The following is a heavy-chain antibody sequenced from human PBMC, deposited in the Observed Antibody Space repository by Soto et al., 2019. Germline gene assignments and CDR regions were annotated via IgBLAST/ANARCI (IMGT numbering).Heavy chain of an antibody. V-gene: IGHV3-9*01. D-gene: IGHD6-6*01. CDR2: ISWNSGNI. Sequence: EVQLVESGGGLVQPGRSLRLSCAASGFSFDGYAMNWVRQPPGKGLEWVSGISWNSGNIDYADSVKGRFTISRDNAKNSLYLQMNSLRAEDKALYYCVKASTYSSSQGWFDPWGQGTMVTVSS. J-gene: IGHJ5*02. CDR1: GFSFDGYA. CDR3: VKASTYSSSQGWFDP.